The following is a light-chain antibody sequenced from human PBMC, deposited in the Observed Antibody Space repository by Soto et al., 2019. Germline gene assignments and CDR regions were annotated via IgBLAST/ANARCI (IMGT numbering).Light chain of an antibody. V-gene: IGKV4-1*01. CDR3: QQYYRTPSFT. CDR1: QSILYNSNNKNX. Sequence: VMXQXXXXXAXXXGXXATINCKSSQSILYNSNNKNXXAWYQQKPGQPPKLLIYWASTRESXVXXXXXXXXXXXXXXXXXTSLQAEDVAVYYCQQYYRTPSFTFGPGTKVDXK. J-gene: IGKJ3*01. CDR2: WAS.